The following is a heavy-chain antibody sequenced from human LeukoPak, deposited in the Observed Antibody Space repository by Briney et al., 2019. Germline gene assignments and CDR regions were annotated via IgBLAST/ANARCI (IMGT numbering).Heavy chain of an antibody. CDR3: ARDSYYYYNSGYHLLDY. CDR1: GGSFSGYY. CDR2: INHSGST. V-gene: IGHV4-34*01. D-gene: IGHD3-22*01. Sequence: SETLSLTCAVYGGSFSGYYWSWIRQPPGKGLEWIGEINHSGSTNYNPSLKSRVTISVDTSKNQFSLKLSSVTAADTAVYYCARDSYYYYNSGYHLLDYWGQGTLVTVSS. J-gene: IGHJ4*02.